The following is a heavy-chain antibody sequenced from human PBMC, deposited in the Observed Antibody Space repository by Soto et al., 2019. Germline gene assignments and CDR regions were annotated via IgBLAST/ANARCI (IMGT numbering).Heavy chain of an antibody. CDR3: ARSRYSSGQSYFDY. CDR1: GFTSSSYS. CDR2: ISSSSNYI. D-gene: IGHD6-19*01. J-gene: IGHJ4*02. Sequence: GGSLRLSCEDSGFTSSSYSMNWVRQAPGKGLEWVSFISSSSNYIYYEDSVKGRFTISRDNAKNSLYLQMNSLRAEDTAVYYCARSRYSSGQSYFDYWGQGTLVTVSS. V-gene: IGHV3-21*01.